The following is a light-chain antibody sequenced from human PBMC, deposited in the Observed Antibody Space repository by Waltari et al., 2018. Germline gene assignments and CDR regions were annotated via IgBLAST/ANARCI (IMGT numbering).Light chain of an antibody. CDR3: QQYNSAPWT. J-gene: IGKJ1*01. CDR1: QGISSW. Sequence: DIQMTQSPSSLSASVGDRVTITCRASQGISSWLAWYQKKPGKAPKLLIYKASSLQSGVPSRFTGSGSGTDFTLTISSLQPEDSATYYCQQYNSAPWTFGQGTKVEIK. V-gene: IGKV1-12*01. CDR2: KAS.